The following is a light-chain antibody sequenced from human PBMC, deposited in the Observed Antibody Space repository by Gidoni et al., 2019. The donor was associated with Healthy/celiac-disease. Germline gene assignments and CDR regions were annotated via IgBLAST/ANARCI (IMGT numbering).Light chain of an antibody. Sequence: QSALPQPASVSGSPGQSITISCTGTSSDVGSYNLVSWYQQHPGKAPKLMIYEGSKRPSGVSNRFSGSKSGNTASLTISGLQAEDEADYYCCSYAGSVFSGGTKLTVL. CDR3: CSYAGSV. CDR1: SSDVGSYNL. CDR2: EGS. V-gene: IGLV2-23*01. J-gene: IGLJ2*01.